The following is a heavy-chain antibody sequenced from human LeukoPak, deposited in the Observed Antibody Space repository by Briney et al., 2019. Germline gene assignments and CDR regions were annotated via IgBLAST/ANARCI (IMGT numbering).Heavy chain of an antibody. J-gene: IGHJ6*02. D-gene: IGHD6-19*01. CDR1: GFTFSSYA. V-gene: IGHV3-30-3*01. CDR3: ARDRGNQQWLVRFYYGMDV. CDR2: ISYDGSNK. Sequence: QPGGSLRLSCAASGFTFSSYAMHWVRQAPGKGLEWVAVISYDGSNKYYADSVKGRFTISRDNSKNTLYLQMNSLRAEDTAVYYCARDRGNQQWLVRFYYGMDVWGQGTTVTVSS.